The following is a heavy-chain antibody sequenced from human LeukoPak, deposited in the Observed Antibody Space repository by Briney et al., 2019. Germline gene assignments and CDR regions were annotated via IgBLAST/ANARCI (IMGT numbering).Heavy chain of an antibody. D-gene: IGHD3-10*01. J-gene: IGHJ3*02. V-gene: IGHV3-66*02. Sequence: GGSLRLSCVVSGFVVNNNYINWVRQAPGKGLEWVSVFYSDGTTYHADSVKGRFTISRDNSKNTLYLQMNSLRAEDTAVYYCAKGNTYYGSGHDAFDIWGQGTMVTVSS. CDR3: AKGNTYYGSGHDAFDI. CDR1: GFVVNNNY. CDR2: FYSDGTT.